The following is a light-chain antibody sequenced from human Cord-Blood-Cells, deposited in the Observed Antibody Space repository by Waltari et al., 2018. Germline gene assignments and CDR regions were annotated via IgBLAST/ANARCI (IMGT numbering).Light chain of an antibody. J-gene: IGKJ4*01. CDR3: QQSYSTPLT. CDR2: DAS. V-gene: IGKV1-39*01. CDR1: QSISSY. Sequence: DIQMTQSPSSLSASVGDRVTITCRASQSISSYLKWYQQKPGKAPKLLIYDASSLQSGVPSRFSGSRSWTNFSLIISSRQPEDFATNYCQQSYSTPLTFGGGTKVEIK.